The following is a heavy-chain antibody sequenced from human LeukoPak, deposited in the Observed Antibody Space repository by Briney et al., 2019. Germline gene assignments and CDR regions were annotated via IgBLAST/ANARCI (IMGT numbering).Heavy chain of an antibody. J-gene: IGHJ4*02. V-gene: IGHV3-7*01. CDR2: IKQDANEK. CDR3: ARYGGDLGVAFDY. D-gene: IGHD2-21*02. Sequence: SGGSLRLSCAASGFTFSGYWMSWVRQAPGKGLEWVANIKQDANEKYYVDSVKGRFTISRDNAKNSLYLQMNSLRAEDTAVYYCARYGGDLGVAFDYWGQGTLVPVSS. CDR1: GFTFSGYW.